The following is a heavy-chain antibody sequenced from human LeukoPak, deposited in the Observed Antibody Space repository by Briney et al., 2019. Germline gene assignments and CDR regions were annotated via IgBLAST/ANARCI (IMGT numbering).Heavy chain of an antibody. CDR3: ASRYSSPARYY. CDR1: GFTVSSNY. V-gene: IGHV3-66*01. D-gene: IGHD6-13*01. CDR2: IYGGGST. J-gene: IGHJ4*02. Sequence: PGRSLRLSCAASGFTVSSNYMSWVRQAPGKGLEWVSVIYGGGSTYYADSVKGRFTISRDNSKNTLYLQMNSLRAEDTAVYYCASRYSSPARYYWGQGTLVTVSS.